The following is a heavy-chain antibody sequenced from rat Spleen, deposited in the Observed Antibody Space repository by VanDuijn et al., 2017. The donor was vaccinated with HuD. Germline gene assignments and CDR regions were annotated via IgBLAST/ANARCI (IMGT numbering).Heavy chain of an antibody. Sequence: EVQLVESGGGLVQPGGSMKLSCAVSGFTFSDYAMAWVRQAPKKGLEWVAYISYDGGVTYQRDLVKGRFTISRDNAKSTLYLQMDSLRSEDTATYYCVRQGYLRDWYFDFWGPGTMVTVSS. CDR3: VRQGYLRDWYFDF. CDR1: GFTFSDYA. V-gene: IGHV5-22*01. CDR2: ISYDGGVT. J-gene: IGHJ1*01. D-gene: IGHD2-5*01.